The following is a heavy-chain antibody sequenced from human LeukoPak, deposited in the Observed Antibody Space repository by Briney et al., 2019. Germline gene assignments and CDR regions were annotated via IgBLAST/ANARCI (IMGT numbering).Heavy chain of an antibody. CDR1: GFTFSSFG. Sequence: PGGSLRLSCAASGFTFSSFGMHWVRRAPGKGLEWVAFMSIDEDGGKTYFADSVKGRFTISRDNSKKTVDLQMKSLRPEDTAVYYCAKNGVGSTWGNYFDYWGQGTLVTVSS. D-gene: IGHD1-26*01. V-gene: IGHV3-30*02. CDR2: MSIDEDGGKT. CDR3: AKNGVGSTWGNYFDY. J-gene: IGHJ4*02.